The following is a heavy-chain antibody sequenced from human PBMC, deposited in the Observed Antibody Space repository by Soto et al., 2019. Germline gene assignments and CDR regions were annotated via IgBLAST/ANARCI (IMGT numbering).Heavy chain of an antibody. CDR1: GYSFTSYW. CDR2: IYPGDSDT. Sequence: PGESLKISCKGSGYSFTSYWIGWVRQMPGKGLEWMGIIYPGDSDTRYSPSFKGQVTISADRSISTAYLQWGSLKASDTAMYYCARHMIRGVLTTNFDYSGQGTLVTVSS. CDR3: ARHMIRGVLTTNFDY. V-gene: IGHV5-51*01. D-gene: IGHD3-10*01. J-gene: IGHJ4*02.